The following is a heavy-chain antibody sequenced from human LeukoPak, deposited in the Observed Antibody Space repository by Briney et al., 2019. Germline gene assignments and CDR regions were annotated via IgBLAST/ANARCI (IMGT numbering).Heavy chain of an antibody. CDR3: ARADPNASGYFYRFNWFDP. Sequence: SETLSLTCTISGGSMSSYYWNWVRQPPGKGLEWIGNIYSSGSTDYNPSLKSRVTISLDTSKFQFSLRLNSVTAADTAVYYCARADPNASGYFYRFNWFDPWGQGTLVTVSS. CDR1: GGSMSSYY. V-gene: IGHV4-59*01. CDR2: IYSSGST. D-gene: IGHD3-10*01. J-gene: IGHJ5*02.